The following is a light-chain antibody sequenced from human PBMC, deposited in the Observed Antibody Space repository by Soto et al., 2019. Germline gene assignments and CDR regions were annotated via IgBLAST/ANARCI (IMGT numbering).Light chain of an antibody. CDR3: YSYRGYYTRV. Sequence: ALAQPASVSGSPGQSITISCTGTSSDVGGYNFVSWYQQHPGRAPKLLIYEVSRRPSGVSNRFSGSKSGDTASLTISGLQAEDEADYYCYSYRGYYTRVFGTGTKVTVL. CDR1: SSDVGGYNF. J-gene: IGLJ1*01. CDR2: EVS. V-gene: IGLV2-14*01.